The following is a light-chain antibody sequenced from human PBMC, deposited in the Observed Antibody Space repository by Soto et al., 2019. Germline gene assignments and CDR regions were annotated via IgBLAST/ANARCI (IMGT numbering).Light chain of an antibody. CDR3: QQYNSYPLT. Sequence: DIQMTQFPSALSASVGDRVTITCRASQSISSWLAWYQQKPGPAPKVLIYKASNLESGVPSRFTGSGSGTEFPLTISSLQPEDFATYYCQQYNSYPLTFGGGTKVEIK. CDR2: KAS. V-gene: IGKV1-5*03. CDR1: QSISSW. J-gene: IGKJ4*01.